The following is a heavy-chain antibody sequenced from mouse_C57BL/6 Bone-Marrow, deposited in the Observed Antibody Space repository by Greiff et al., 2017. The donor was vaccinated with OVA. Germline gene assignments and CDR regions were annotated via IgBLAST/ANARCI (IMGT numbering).Heavy chain of an antibody. V-gene: IGHV2-4*01. Sequence: VQLQQSGPGLVQPSQSLSITCTVSGFSLTSYGVHWVRQPPGQGLEWLGVIWSGGSTDSNAAFISRLSISKDNSKSQVFFKMNSLQADDTAIYYCAKTGFITTVVATLDWYFDVWGTGTTVTVSS. D-gene: IGHD1-1*01. CDR2: IWSGGST. J-gene: IGHJ1*03. CDR1: GFSLTSYG. CDR3: AKTGFITTVVATLDWYFDV.